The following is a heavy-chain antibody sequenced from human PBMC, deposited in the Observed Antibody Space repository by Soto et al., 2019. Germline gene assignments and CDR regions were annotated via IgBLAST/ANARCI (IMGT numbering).Heavy chain of an antibody. J-gene: IGHJ4*02. V-gene: IGHV1-2*04. CDR1: GYTFTGYY. Sequence: ASVKVSCKASGYTFTGYYMHWVRQAPGQGLEWMGWINPNSGGTNYAQKFQGWVTMTRDTSISTAYMELSRLRSDDTAVYYCARAAIAAAGRLFDYWGQGTLVTVSS. CDR3: ARAAIAAAGRLFDY. D-gene: IGHD6-13*01. CDR2: INPNSGGT.